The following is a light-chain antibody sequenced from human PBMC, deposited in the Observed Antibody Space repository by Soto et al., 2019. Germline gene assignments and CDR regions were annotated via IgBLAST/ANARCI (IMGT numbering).Light chain of an antibody. CDR2: AAS. J-gene: IGKJ4*01. CDR1: QSISSW. V-gene: IGKV1-8*01. CDR3: QQYYSYPPLT. Sequence: TITCRASQSISSWLAWYQQKPGKAPKLLIYAASTLQSGVPSRFSGSGSGTDFTLTISCLQSEDFATYYCQQYYSYPPLTFGGGTKVDIK.